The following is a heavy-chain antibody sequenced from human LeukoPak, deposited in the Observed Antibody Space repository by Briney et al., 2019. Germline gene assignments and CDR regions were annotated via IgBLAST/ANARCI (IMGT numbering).Heavy chain of an antibody. D-gene: IGHD5-18*01. J-gene: IGHJ4*02. CDR1: GYTLTELS. V-gene: IGHV7-4-1*02. CDR3: ARVGYSYGKELDY. Sequence: ASVKVSCKVSGYTLTELSMHWVRQAPGQGLEWMGWINTNTGNPTYAQGFTGRFVFSSDTSVSTAYLQISSLKAEDTAVYYCARVGYSYGKELDYWGQGTLVTVSS. CDR2: INTNTGNP.